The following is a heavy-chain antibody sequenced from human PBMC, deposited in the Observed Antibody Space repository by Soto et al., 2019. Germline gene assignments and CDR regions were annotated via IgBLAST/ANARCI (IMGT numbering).Heavy chain of an antibody. CDR2: ISGDGGST. CDR1: GFTFDDYA. V-gene: IGHV3-43*02. J-gene: IGHJ3*02. Sequence: GGSLRLSCAASGFTFDDYAMHWVRQAPGKGLEWVSLISGDGGSTYYADSVKGRFTISRDNSKNSLYLQMNSLRTEDTALDYCAKERESSGWYDDFDIWGQGTMVTVSS. D-gene: IGHD6-19*01. CDR3: AKERESSGWYDDFDI.